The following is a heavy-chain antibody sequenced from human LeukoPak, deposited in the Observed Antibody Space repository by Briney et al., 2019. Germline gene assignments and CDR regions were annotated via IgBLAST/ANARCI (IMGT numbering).Heavy chain of an antibody. Sequence: ASVKVSCKASGYTFTSYDINWVRQATGQGLEWMGWMNPNSGNTGYAQKFQGRVTMTRNTSISTAYMELSSLRSEDTAVYYCARGLSSSWYLSWFDPWGQGTLVTVSS. CDR1: GYTFTSYD. D-gene: IGHD6-13*01. CDR2: MNPNSGNT. J-gene: IGHJ5*02. CDR3: ARGLSSSWYLSWFDP. V-gene: IGHV1-8*01.